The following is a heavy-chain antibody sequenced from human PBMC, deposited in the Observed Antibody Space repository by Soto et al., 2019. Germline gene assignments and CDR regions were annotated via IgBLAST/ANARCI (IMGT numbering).Heavy chain of an antibody. V-gene: IGHV1-18*01. CDR2: ISAYNGNT. J-gene: IGHJ4*02. CDR1: GYPFTSYG. CDR3: ARDKQQLVRGNFDY. D-gene: IGHD6-13*01. Sequence: DSVKVCCKASGYPFTSYGISLVRQAPGQGLEWIGWISAYNGNTNYAQKFQGRVTMTTETSTSTVYMELRSLRSDDTAVYYCARDKQQLVRGNFDYWGQGTMVTVSS.